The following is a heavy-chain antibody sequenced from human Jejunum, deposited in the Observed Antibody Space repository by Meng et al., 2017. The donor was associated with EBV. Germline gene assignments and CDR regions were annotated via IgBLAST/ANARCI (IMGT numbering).Heavy chain of an antibody. CDR2: VSDYGST. Sequence: QVRLEGSGPGLVKPSETLPLPCAVSGGSVSSGSYYWSWIRQPPGKGLEWIGFVSDYGSTRYNSSLKSRITISADTSKNQFSLKLTSVTPADTAIYYCARDFSSGYFAYWGQGTLVTVAS. D-gene: IGHD3-22*01. CDR1: GGSVSSGSYY. CDR3: ARDFSSGYFAY. J-gene: IGHJ4*02. V-gene: IGHV4-61*01.